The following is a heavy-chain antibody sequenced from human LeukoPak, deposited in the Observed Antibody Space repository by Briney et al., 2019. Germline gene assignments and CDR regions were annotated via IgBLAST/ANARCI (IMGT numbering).Heavy chain of an antibody. Sequence: GGSLRLSCAASEFSFSSSWMSWVRQAPGKGLEWVAHINLDGSDTYYVDSVKGRFTISRDNAKNSLFLQMGSLRAEDTAVYYCARDPRYYSDLYSFDSWGQETLVTVSS. CDR3: ARDPRYYSDLYSFDS. CDR1: EFSFSSSW. CDR2: INLDGSDT. J-gene: IGHJ4*02. V-gene: IGHV3-7*01. D-gene: IGHD3-22*01.